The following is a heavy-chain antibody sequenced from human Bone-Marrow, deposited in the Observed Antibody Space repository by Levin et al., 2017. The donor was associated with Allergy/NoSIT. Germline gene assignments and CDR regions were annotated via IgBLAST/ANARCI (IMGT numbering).Heavy chain of an antibody. CDR1: GGSISGGRYS. CDR2: LYQSGDT. D-gene: IGHD3-10*01. J-gene: IGHJ4*02. CDR3: ARAAPGAPFTY. V-gene: IGHV4-30-2*01. Sequence: SETLSLTCAVSGGSISGGRYSWSWIRQPLGQGLEWIGYLYQSGDTYYKPSLRGRITMSGDRSKNQFSLTLTSVTAADTAAYYCARAAPGAPFTYWGQGILVIVSS.